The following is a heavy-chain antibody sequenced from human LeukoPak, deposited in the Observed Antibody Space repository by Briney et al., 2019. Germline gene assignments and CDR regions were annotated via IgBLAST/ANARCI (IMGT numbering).Heavy chain of an antibody. J-gene: IGHJ4*02. Sequence: PGGYLRLSCAASGFTFSSYGMHWVRQAPGKGLEWVAVIWYDGSNKYYADSVKGRFTISRDNSKNTLYLQMNSLRAEDTAVYYCARDGLEGAAVDYWGQGTLVTVSS. V-gene: IGHV3-33*08. D-gene: IGHD6-13*01. CDR3: ARDGLEGAAVDY. CDR2: IWYDGSNK. CDR1: GFTFSSYG.